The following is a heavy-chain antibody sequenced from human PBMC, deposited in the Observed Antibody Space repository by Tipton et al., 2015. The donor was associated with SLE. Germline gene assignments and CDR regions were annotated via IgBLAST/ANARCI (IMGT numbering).Heavy chain of an antibody. J-gene: IGHJ4*02. CDR3: AKNKGTH. V-gene: IGHV3-23*03. D-gene: IGHD3-10*01. CDR1: GFTFSSHT. Sequence: SLRLSCAASGFTFSSHTMSWVRQAPGKGLEWVSVIYSDGSTDYGDSVKGRFTVSRDNYRNTLYLQMDYLSAEDTAVYYCAKNKGTHWGQGALVTVSS. CDR2: IYSDGST.